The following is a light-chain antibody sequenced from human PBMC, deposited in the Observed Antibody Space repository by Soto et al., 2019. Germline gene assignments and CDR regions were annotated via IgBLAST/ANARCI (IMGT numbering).Light chain of an antibody. CDR1: SGDVGRYDY. V-gene: IGLV2-11*01. CDR2: DVT. J-gene: IGLJ1*01. CDR3: CSFAGSYSYV. Sequence: PPGSVCASPGQTVTISCTGTSGDVGRYDYVSWYQQHPGKAPKLIVYDVTERPSGVPDRFSGSKSGNTASLTLSGLQAEDEADYSCCSFAGSYSYVFGTGTKVTVL.